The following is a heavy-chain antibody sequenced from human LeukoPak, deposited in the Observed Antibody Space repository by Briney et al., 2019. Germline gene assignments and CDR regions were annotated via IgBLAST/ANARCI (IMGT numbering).Heavy chain of an antibody. Sequence: ASVKVSCKASGYTFTSYGISWVRQAPGQGLEWMGWIIAYNGNTNYAQKLQGRVTMTTDTSTSTAYMELRSLRSDDAAVYYCAREASVDIVATIYYSDDWGQGTLVTDSS. J-gene: IGHJ4*02. CDR1: GYTFTSYG. V-gene: IGHV1-18*01. D-gene: IGHD5-12*01. CDR2: IIAYNGNT. CDR3: AREASVDIVATIYYSDD.